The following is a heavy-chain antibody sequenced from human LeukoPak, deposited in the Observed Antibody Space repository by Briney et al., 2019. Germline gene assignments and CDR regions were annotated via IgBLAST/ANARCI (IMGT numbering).Heavy chain of an antibody. V-gene: IGHV3-7*01. CDR3: AREGCSGGSCYSFWFDP. Sequence: EGSLRLSCAASGFTFSSYWMSWVRQAPGKGLEWVANIKQDGSEEYYVDSVKGRFTISRDNAKNSLYLQMNSLRAEDTAVYYCAREGCSGGSCYSFWFDPWGQGTLVTVSS. J-gene: IGHJ5*02. D-gene: IGHD2-15*01. CDR2: IKQDGSEE. CDR1: GFTFSSYW.